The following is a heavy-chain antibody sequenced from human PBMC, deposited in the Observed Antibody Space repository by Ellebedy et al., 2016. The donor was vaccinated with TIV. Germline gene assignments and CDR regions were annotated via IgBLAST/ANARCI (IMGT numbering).Heavy chain of an antibody. J-gene: IGHJ4*02. D-gene: IGHD3-9*01. V-gene: IGHV3-23*01. CDR3: AKASDYLTGYIDY. Sequence: PGGSLRLSCSAFGFTFNKYAMNWVRQAPGKGLEWVSAISGSGGATYYADSVKGRFAASRDNSKDTLYLQMDSLRVEDTAVYYCAKASDYLTGYIDYWGQGTLVTVSS. CDR1: GFTFNKYA. CDR2: ISGSGGAT.